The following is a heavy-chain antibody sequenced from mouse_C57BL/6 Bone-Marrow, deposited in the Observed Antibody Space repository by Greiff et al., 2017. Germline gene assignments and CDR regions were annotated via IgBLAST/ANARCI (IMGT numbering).Heavy chain of an antibody. CDR3: AISCYGYGRPYWYFDV. J-gene: IGHJ1*03. D-gene: IGHD1-1*01. Sequence: VQLQQSGAELVRPGTSVKMSCKASGYTFTNYWIGWAKQRPGHGLEWIGDIYPGGGYTNYNEKFKGKATLTADKSSSTAYMQFSSLTSEDSAIYYFAISCYGYGRPYWYFDVWGTGTTVTVSS. CDR2: IYPGGGYT. V-gene: IGHV1-63*01. CDR1: GYTFTNYW.